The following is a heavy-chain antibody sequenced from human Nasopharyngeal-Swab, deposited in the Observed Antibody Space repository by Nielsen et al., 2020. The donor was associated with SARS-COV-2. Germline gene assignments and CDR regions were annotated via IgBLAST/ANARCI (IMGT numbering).Heavy chain of an antibody. Sequence: WIRQPPGKGLEWIGEIYHSGSTNYNPSLKSRVTISVDKSKNQFSLKLSSVTAADTAVYYSARANPEPSTSSGWYGRLVHYFDYWGQGTLVTVSS. D-gene: IGHD6-19*01. V-gene: IGHV4-4*02. CDR2: IYHSGST. J-gene: IGHJ4*02. CDR3: ARANPEPSTSSGWYGRLVHYFDY.